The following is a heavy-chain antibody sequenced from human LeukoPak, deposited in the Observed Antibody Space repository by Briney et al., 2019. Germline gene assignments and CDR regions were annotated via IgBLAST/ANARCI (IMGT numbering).Heavy chain of an antibody. Sequence: SETLSLTCAVYGGSFSGYYWSWIRQPPGKGLEWIGEINHSGSTNHNPSLKSRVTISVDTSKNQFSLKLSSVTAADTAVYYCARRGRGYSYGSRYFDYWGQGTLVTVSS. CDR3: ARRGRGYSYGSRYFDY. J-gene: IGHJ4*02. V-gene: IGHV4-34*01. CDR1: GGSFSGYY. D-gene: IGHD5-18*01. CDR2: INHSGST.